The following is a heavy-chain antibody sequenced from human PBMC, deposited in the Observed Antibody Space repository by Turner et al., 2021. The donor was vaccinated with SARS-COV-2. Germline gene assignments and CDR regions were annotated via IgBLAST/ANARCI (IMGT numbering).Heavy chain of an antibody. CDR3: ARGKNYYGSGSYYPTHYYYGMDV. CDR2: INPNSGGT. V-gene: IGHV1-2*02. D-gene: IGHD3-10*01. J-gene: IGHJ6*02. CDR1: GYTFTGYY. Sequence: QVQLVQSGAEGKKPGASVKVSCKASGYTFTGYYMHWVRQAPGQGLEWMGWINPNSGGTNYAQKFQGRVTMTRDTSISTAYMELSRLRSDDTAVYYCARGKNYYGSGSYYPTHYYYGMDVWGQGTTVTVSS.